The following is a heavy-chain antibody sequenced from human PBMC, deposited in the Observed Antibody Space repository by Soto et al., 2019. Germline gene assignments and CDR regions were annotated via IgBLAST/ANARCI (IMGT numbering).Heavy chain of an antibody. CDR3: ARDSYGGNSWLEY. D-gene: IGHD4-17*01. V-gene: IGHV3-33*01. J-gene: IGHJ4*02. CDR1: GFKFSAFG. Sequence: QVQLVESGGAVVQPGWSLRLSCAASGFKFSAFGMHWVRQAPGKGLEWVAVIWYDGNKKYYADSVKGRFTISRDNSKNTLYLQMHTLRAEDTALYYCARDSYGGNSWLEYWGQGTLLTVSS. CDR2: IWYDGNKK.